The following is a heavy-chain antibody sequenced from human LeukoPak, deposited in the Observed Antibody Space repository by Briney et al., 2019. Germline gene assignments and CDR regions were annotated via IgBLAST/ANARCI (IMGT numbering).Heavy chain of an antibody. J-gene: IGHJ4*01. CDR3: ARDATYYLRYGYFDC. CDR1: GFTFSNSA. D-gene: IGHD5/OR15-5a*01. CDR2: INDVGSHI. V-gene: IGHV3-21*01. Sequence: GGSLRLSCAASGFTFSNSAMNWVRQAPGKGLEWVSSINDVGSHIYYADSVRGRFTVSRDNAKTSVYLQMNNLRPEDTAVYYCARDATYYLRYGYFDCWGHGTLVTVSS.